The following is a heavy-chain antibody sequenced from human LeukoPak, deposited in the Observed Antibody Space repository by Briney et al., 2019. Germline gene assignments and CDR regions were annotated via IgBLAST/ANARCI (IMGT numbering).Heavy chain of an antibody. CDR2: ISSSSSYI. V-gene: IGHV3-21*01. J-gene: IGHJ4*02. CDR1: GFTFSSYS. D-gene: IGHD2-21*01. CDR3: ARHMGSYYDY. Sequence: GGSLRLSCAASGFTFSSYSMNWVRQAPGKGLEWVSSISSSSSYIYYADSVRGRFTISRDNAKNSLYLQMNSLRAEDTAVYYCARHMGSYYDYWGQGTLVTVSS.